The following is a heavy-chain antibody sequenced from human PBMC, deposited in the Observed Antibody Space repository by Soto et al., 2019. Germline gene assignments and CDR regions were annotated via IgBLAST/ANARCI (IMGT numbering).Heavy chain of an antibody. CDR3: ATHAKDYYDSSNTGAFDI. D-gene: IGHD3-22*01. CDR2: ITGSGGRT. V-gene: IGHV3-23*01. J-gene: IGHJ3*02. CDR1: GFTFSTYD. Sequence: LRLSCAASGFTFSTYDMSWVRQAPGKGLEWVSGITGSGGRTYFADSVKGRFTISRDNSKNTLYLQINSLRAEDTAVYYCATHAKDYYDSSNTGAFDIWGQGTMVTVSS.